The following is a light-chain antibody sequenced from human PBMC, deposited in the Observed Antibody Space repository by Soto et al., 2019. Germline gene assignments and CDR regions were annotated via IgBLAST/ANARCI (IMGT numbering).Light chain of an antibody. CDR1: HSVSGNF. J-gene: IGKJ1*01. V-gene: IGKV3-20*01. Sequence: EIVLTQSPGTLSLSPGERATLSCRASHSVSGNFLAWYQQTPGQPPRLLIYGASNRATGIPDRFGGSGSGTDFTLTISRLEPEHFAVYYCQQYGSSPRTFGQGTKVDI. CDR3: QQYGSSPRT. CDR2: GAS.